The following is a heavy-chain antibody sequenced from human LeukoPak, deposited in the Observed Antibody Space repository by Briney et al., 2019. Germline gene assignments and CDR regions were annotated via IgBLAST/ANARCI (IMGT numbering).Heavy chain of an antibody. Sequence: GSVRVSCKASGYRFISNYIQWGRQAPGLGPQWMGWMHPGNGNTRYAEKFQGRVTMTRDTSINTAYMDLSSLTSDDTAVYYCAREGSYCVGGDCYSFDFWGQGTLVTVSS. CDR2: MHPGNGNT. CDR3: AREGSYCVGGDCYSFDF. J-gene: IGHJ4*02. CDR1: GYRFISNY. V-gene: IGHV1-2*02. D-gene: IGHD2-21*02.